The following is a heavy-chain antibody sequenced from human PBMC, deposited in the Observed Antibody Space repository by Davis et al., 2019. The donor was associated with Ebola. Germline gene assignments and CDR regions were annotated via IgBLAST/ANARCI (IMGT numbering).Heavy chain of an antibody. V-gene: IGHV4-59*01. Sequence: PGGSLRLSCTVSGGSISSYYWSWIRQPPGKGLEWIGYIYYSGSTNYNPSLKSRVTISVDTSKNQFSLKLSSVTAADTAVYYCARVSGMEAFDIWGQGTMVTVSS. CDR3: ARVSGMEAFDI. J-gene: IGHJ3*02. CDR2: IYYSGST. D-gene: IGHD1-26*01. CDR1: GGSISSYY.